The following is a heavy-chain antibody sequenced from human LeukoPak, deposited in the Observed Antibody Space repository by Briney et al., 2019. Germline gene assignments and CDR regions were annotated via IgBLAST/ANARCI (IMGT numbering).Heavy chain of an antibody. Sequence: GESLKISCAASGFTFSTYAISWVRQAPGKGLEWVSAISGSGGSTYYAESVKGRFTISRDKSKNTLYLQMNSLRAEDTAVYYCAPMVMVAATGDYWGQGTLVTVSS. D-gene: IGHD2-15*01. CDR1: GFTFSTYA. CDR2: ISGSGGST. J-gene: IGHJ4*02. CDR3: APMVMVAATGDY. V-gene: IGHV3-23*01.